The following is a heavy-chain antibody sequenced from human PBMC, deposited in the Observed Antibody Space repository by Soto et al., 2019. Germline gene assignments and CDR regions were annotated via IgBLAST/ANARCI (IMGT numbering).Heavy chain of an antibody. Sequence: GGSLRLSCAASGFTFSSYSMNWVRQAPGKGLEWVSYISSSSSTIYYADSVKGRFTISRDNAKNSLYLQMNSLRAEDTATYYCARPYVDTAMAIDYGGQGPLVTVSS. CDR3: ARPYVDTAMAIDY. D-gene: IGHD5-18*01. V-gene: IGHV3-48*01. CDR1: GFTFSSYS. CDR2: ISSSSSTI. J-gene: IGHJ4*02.